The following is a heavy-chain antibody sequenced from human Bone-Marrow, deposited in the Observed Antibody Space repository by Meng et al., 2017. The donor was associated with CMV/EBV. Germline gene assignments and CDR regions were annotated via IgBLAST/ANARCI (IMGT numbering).Heavy chain of an antibody. CDR2: ISSSGSTI. Sequence: GESLKISCAASGFTFSDYYMSWIRQAPGKGLEWVSYISSSGSTIYYADSVKGRFTISRDNAKNSLYLQMNSLRAEDTAVYYCARWRMVRGDLDYWGQGRLVTFSS. CDR1: GFTFSDYY. CDR3: ARWRMVRGDLDY. V-gene: IGHV3-11*01. D-gene: IGHD3-10*01. J-gene: IGHJ4*02.